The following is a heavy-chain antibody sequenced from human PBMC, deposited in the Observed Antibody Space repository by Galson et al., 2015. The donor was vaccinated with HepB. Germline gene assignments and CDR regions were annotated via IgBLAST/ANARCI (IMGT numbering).Heavy chain of an antibody. V-gene: IGHV3-11*05. CDR2: ISSSSSYT. CDR1: GFTFSDYY. Sequence: SLRLSCAASGFTFSDYYMSWIRQAPGKGLEWVSYISSSSSYTNYPDSVKGRFPISRDNAKNSLYLQMNSLRAEDTAVYSCARDFDCSGGSCYPDYWGQGTLVTVSS. J-gene: IGHJ4*02. D-gene: IGHD2-15*01. CDR3: ARDFDCSGGSCYPDY.